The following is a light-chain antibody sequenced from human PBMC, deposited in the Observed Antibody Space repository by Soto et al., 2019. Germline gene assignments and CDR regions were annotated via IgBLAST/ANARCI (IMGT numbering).Light chain of an antibody. J-gene: IGKJ1*01. CDR1: QSFTSNY. V-gene: IGKV3-20*01. CDR3: QQYGSSPRT. CDR2: VAS. Sequence: EIVLTQSPGTLSLSPGERATLSCRASQSFTSNYLAWYQQKPGQAPRLLIYVASSRATGIPDRFSGSGSGTDFTLTISRLEPEDFAVYYCQQYGSSPRTFGQGTKVEIK.